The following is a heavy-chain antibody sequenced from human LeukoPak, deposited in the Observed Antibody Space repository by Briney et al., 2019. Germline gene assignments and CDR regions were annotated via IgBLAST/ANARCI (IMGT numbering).Heavy chain of an antibody. J-gene: IGHJ3*02. V-gene: IGHV3-53*05. Sequence: GGSLRLSCAASGFTVSSNYMSWVRQAPGKGLEWVSVIYSGGSTYYADSVKGRFTISRDNSKNTLYLQMNSLRAEDTAVYYCARGRGVVISAFDIWGQGTMVTVSS. CDR1: GFTVSSNY. D-gene: IGHD3-22*01. CDR2: IYSGGST. CDR3: ARGRGVVISAFDI.